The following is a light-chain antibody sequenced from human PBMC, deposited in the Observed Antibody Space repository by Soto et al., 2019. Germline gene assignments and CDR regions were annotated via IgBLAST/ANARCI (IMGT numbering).Light chain of an antibody. J-gene: IGKJ2*01. CDR2: GAS. CDR3: QNFDVSPYT. Sequence: EIVLTQSPATLSLSPGERATLSCRASQPIYSKNLAWYQQKPGQAPRLVIYGASSRATGIPDRFSGSGSGTDFTLTVTRLEPEDFAVYYCQNFDVSPYTFVQGTNLEIK. V-gene: IGKV3-20*01. CDR1: QPIYSKN.